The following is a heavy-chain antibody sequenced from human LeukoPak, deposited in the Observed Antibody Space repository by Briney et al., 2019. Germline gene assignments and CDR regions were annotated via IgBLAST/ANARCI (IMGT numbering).Heavy chain of an antibody. CDR1: GYTFTDYY. V-gene: IGHV1-2*02. Sequence: GASVKVPCKASGYTFTDYYMHWVRQAPGQGLEWMGWINPNSGGTKYAQKFQGRVTMTRDTSISTAYMELSRLTSDDTAVYYCARSQIFDYWGQGTLVTVSS. CDR2: INPNSGGT. D-gene: IGHD2/OR15-2a*01. CDR3: ARSQIFDY. J-gene: IGHJ4*02.